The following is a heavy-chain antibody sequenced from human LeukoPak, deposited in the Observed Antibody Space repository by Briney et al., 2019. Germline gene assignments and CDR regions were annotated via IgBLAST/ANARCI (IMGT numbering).Heavy chain of an antibody. CDR1: GGSISSGDYY. D-gene: IGHD6-13*01. CDR2: IYYSGST. CDR3: ARAYEPGIAAAAEGSWFDP. V-gene: IGHV4-30-4*01. J-gene: IGHJ5*02. Sequence: SETLSLTCTVSGGSISSGDYYWSWIRQPPGKGLEWIGYIYYSGSTYYNPSLKSRVTISVDRSKNQFSLKLSSVTAADTAVYYCARAYEPGIAAAAEGSWFDPWGQGTLVTVSS.